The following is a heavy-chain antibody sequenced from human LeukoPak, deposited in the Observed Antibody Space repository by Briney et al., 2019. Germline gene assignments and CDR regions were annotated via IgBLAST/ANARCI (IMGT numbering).Heavy chain of an antibody. CDR1: GGSFSSSDYY. CDR2: IYYSGST. D-gene: IGHD3-10*01. CDR3: ARHGAEVGSI. V-gene: IGHV4-39*01. Sequence: SETLSLTCTVSGGSFSSSDYYWGWIRQPPGKGLEWIGSIYYSGSTYYNPSLKSRVTISVDTSKNQFSLKLSSVTAADTAVYYCARHGAEVGSIWGQGTMVTVSS. J-gene: IGHJ3*02.